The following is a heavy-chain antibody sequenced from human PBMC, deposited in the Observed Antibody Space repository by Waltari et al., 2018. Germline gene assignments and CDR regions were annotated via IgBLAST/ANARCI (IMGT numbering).Heavy chain of an antibody. Sequence: QVQLVESGGGVVQSGESLRLSCPASGFTLSLYSIHWVRQAPGKGLEWVAVISHDGSSRFYADSVKGRFTISRDGSANSVFLQMNSLRADDAAVYYCARVRVTYYYYYAMDVWGQGTTVTVSS. V-gene: IGHV3-30-3*01. CDR3: ARVRVTYYYYYAMDV. D-gene: IGHD2-21*02. J-gene: IGHJ6*02. CDR1: GFTLSLYS. CDR2: ISHDGSSR.